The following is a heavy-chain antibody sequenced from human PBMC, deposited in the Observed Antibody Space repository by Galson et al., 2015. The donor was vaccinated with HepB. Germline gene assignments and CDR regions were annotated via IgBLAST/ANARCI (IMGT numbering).Heavy chain of an antibody. V-gene: IGHV3-43*01. CDR3: AKNQLLWTVYYGMDV. J-gene: IGHJ6*02. CDR1: GFTFDDYT. CDR2: ISWDGGST. D-gene: IGHD2-2*01. Sequence: SLRLSCAASGFTFDDYTMHWVRQALGKGLEWVSLISWDGGSTYYADSVKGRFTISRDNSKNSLYLQMNSLRTEDTALYYCAKNQLLWTVYYGMDVWGQGTTVTVSS.